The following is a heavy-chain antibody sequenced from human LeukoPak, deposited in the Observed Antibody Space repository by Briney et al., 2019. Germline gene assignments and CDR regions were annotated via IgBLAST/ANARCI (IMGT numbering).Heavy chain of an antibody. CDR2: IYYSGST. CDR1: GGSISSGSYC. Sequence: PSETLSLTCTVSGGSISSGSYCWSWIRQPPGKGLEWIGYIYYSGSTNYNPSLKSRVTISVDTSKNQFSLKLSSVTAADTAVYYCARLTHSSSWYFEYYYYYYMDVWGKGTTVTISS. V-gene: IGHV4-61*01. J-gene: IGHJ6*03. CDR3: ARLTHSSSWYFEYYYYYYMDV. D-gene: IGHD6-13*01.